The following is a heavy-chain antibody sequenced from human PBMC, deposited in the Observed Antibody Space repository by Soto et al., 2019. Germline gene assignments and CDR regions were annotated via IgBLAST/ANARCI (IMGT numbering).Heavy chain of an antibody. CDR3: ARRTERIDGGWYNRFDT. CDR1: GYTFTSYG. V-gene: IGHV1-18*04. Sequence: ASVKVSCTASGYTFTSYGISWVRQAPGQGLEWMGWISAYNGNTNYAQKLQGRVTMTTDTSTSTAYMELRSLRSDDTAVYYCARRTERIDGGWYNRFDTWGQGTMVTVSS. CDR2: ISAYNGNT. D-gene: IGHD6-19*01. J-gene: IGHJ5*02.